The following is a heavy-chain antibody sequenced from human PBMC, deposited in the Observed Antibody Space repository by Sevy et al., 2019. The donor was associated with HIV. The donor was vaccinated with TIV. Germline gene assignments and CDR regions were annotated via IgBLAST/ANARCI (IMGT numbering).Heavy chain of an antibody. V-gene: IGHV3-30*02. J-gene: IGHJ4*02. Sequence: GGSLRLSCAASGFSFSSYGMHWVRQAPGKGLEWMSYIQYDGSNKDYADSVKGRFTISRDNSKNTLYLQMNSRRVEDTALFYCVKEGGGEGGDHWGQGTLVTVSP. CDR2: IQYDGSNK. CDR3: VKEGGGEGGDH. CDR1: GFSFSSYG. D-gene: IGHD2-21*01.